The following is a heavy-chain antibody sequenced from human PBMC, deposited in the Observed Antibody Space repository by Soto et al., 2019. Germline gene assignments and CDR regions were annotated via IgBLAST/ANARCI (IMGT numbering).Heavy chain of an antibody. CDR3: AAGDYGAFDI. CDR1: GFTFSRFA. CDR2: ISFDGRNK. D-gene: IGHD4-17*01. J-gene: IGHJ3*02. V-gene: IGHV3-30*04. Sequence: PGGSLRLSCAASGFTFSRFAMHWVRQAPGKGLEWVTVISFDGRNKYYADSVKGRFTISRDNYKNTLYLQMNSLRAEDTAVYYCAAGDYGAFDIWGQGTMVTVSS.